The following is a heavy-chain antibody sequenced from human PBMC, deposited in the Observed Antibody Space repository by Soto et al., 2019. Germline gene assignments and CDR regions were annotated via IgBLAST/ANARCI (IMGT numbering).Heavy chain of an antibody. CDR1: GDSISSLY. V-gene: IGHV4-59*01. CDR2: IYYSGSI. Sequence: QVQLQESGPGLVKPSETLSLTCTVSGDSISSLYWSWIRQPPGKGLEWIGYIYYSGSINYNSSLTSRVTISVDPSKNQFSLRLSSVTAADTAVYYCAKSLWDTSGWKTDSWSHGTMVTVSS. CDR3: AKSLWDTSGWKTDS. J-gene: IGHJ5*01. D-gene: IGHD6-19*01.